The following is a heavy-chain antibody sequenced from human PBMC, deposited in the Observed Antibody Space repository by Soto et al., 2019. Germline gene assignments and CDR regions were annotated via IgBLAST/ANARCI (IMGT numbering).Heavy chain of an antibody. CDR2: NLPLFNIS. CDR1: GGAFSSYA. Sequence: VQLVQSGAEVKKPGSSVKVSCKASGGAFSSYAISWVRHAPGQGLEWMGGNLPLFNISNYAQQYQGRVTINAIEPKITAYIDFSNLTSEDQAYYYCPRGRPGYGFWYFDLWGRCTLITISS. V-gene: IGHV1-69*01. CDR3: PRGRPGYGFWYFDL. J-gene: IGHJ2*01. D-gene: IGHD5-18*01.